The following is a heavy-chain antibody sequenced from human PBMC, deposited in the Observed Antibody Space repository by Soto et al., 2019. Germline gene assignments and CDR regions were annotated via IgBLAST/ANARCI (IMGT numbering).Heavy chain of an antibody. D-gene: IGHD4-17*01. CDR2: IIPIFGTA. CDR1: GGTFSSYA. Sequence: GASVKVSCKASGGTFSSYAISWVRQAPGQGLEWMGGIIPIFGTANYAQKFQGRVTITADESTSTAYMELSRLRSEDTAVYYCARDGYGGKTLFYPWGQGTLVTVSS. V-gene: IGHV1-69*13. J-gene: IGHJ5*02. CDR3: ARDGYGGKTLFYP.